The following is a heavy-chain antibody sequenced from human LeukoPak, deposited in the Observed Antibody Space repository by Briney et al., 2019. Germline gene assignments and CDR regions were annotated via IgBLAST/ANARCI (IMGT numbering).Heavy chain of an antibody. CDR3: ARDLSPHVLRFLEARRTHYYYGMDV. CDR2: ISYDGRNN. V-gene: IGHV3-30*04. CDR1: GFTFSSYA. J-gene: IGHJ6*02. Sequence: HPGGSLRLSCAASGFTFSSYAMHWVRQAPGKGLEWVAVISYDGRNNYYADPLKGRFTIPRDNSKNTLYLQMNSLRAEDTAVYYCARDLSPHVLRFLEARRTHYYYGMDVWGQGTTVTVSS. D-gene: IGHD3-3*01.